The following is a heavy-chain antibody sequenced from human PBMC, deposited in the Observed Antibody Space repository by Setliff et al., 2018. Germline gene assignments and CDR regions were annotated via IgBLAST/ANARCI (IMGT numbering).Heavy chain of an antibody. CDR2: INPNSGGT. Sequence: GASVKVSCKASGYTFTGYYMHWVRQAPGQGLEWMGWINPNSGGTNYAQKFQGWATMTRDTSISTAYMELSRLRSDDTAVYYCARDLLYSGSYFGYYYGMDVWGQGTTVTVSS. D-gene: IGHD1-26*01. J-gene: IGHJ6*02. V-gene: IGHV1-2*04. CDR1: GYTFTGYY. CDR3: ARDLLYSGSYFGYYYGMDV.